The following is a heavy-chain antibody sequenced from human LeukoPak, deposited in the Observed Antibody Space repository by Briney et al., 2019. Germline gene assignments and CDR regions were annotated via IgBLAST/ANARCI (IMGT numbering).Heavy chain of an antibody. CDR2: TSSDLNVK. D-gene: IGHD3-10*01. Sequence: GGSLRLSCAASGFTFRNYVIHWVRQAPGKGLEWVAVTSSDLNVKLYADSVKGRFTISRDNSRSTLYLQMNSLRPEDTAIYYCAREGSYGSGSLPSLYFTSWGKGPLVPASP. CDR1: GFTFRNYV. CDR3: AREGSYGSGSLPSLYFTS. J-gene: IGHJ4*02. V-gene: IGHV3-30-3*01.